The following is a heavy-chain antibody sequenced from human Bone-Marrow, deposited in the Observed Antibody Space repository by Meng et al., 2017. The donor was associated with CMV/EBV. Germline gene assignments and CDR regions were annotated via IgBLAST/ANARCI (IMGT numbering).Heavy chain of an antibody. CDR3: ARGGRRFWSGYYNRGGVSFWFDP. CDR1: GYTFTSYD. J-gene: IGHJ5*02. D-gene: IGHD3-3*01. CDR2: MNPNSGNT. Sequence: ASVKVSCKASGYTFTSYDINWVRQATGQGLEWMGWMNPNSGNTGYAQKFQGRVTITRNTSISTAYIELSSLRSEDTAVYYCARGGRRFWSGYYNRGGVSFWFDPWGQGTLVTVSS. V-gene: IGHV1-8*03.